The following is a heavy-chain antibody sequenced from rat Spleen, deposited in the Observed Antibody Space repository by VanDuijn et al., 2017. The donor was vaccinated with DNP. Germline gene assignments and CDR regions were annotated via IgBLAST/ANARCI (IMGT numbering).Heavy chain of an antibody. Sequence: EVQLVESGGGLVQPGRSLKLSCAASGFSFSNYDMAWIRQAPTKGLEWVASISTGGGNTYYRDSVKGRFTISRDNAKSTLYLQMDSLRSEDTATYYCARHDFDYWGQGVTVTVSS. CDR1: GFSFSNYD. V-gene: IGHV5-25*01. CDR3: ARHDFDY. CDR2: ISTGGGNT. J-gene: IGHJ2*01.